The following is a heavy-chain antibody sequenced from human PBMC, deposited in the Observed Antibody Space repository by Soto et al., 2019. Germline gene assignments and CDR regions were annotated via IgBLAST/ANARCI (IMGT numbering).Heavy chain of an antibody. J-gene: IGHJ6*02. V-gene: IGHV1-69*13. Sequence: SVKVSCKASGATFSSYAISWVRQAPGPGLEWMGGIIPIFGTANYAQKFQGRVPITADESTSTAYMELSSLRSEDTAVYYCARAWGYYDFWSGYYPRQPYYYYYGMDVWGQGTTVTVSS. CDR3: ARAWGYYDFWSGYYPRQPYYYYYGMDV. D-gene: IGHD3-3*01. CDR1: GATFSSYA. CDR2: IIPIFGTA.